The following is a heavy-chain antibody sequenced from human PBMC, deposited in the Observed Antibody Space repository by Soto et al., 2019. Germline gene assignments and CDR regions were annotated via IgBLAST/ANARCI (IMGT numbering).Heavy chain of an antibody. CDR1: GFTFSSYA. Sequence: GGSLRLSCAASGFTFSSYAMHWVRQAPGKGLEWVAVISYDGSNKYYADSVKGRFTISRDNSKNTLYLQMNSLRAEDTAVYYCARFRRSSSFDYWGQGTLVTVSS. V-gene: IGHV3-30-3*01. D-gene: IGHD6-13*01. J-gene: IGHJ4*02. CDR2: ISYDGSNK. CDR3: ARFRRSSSFDY.